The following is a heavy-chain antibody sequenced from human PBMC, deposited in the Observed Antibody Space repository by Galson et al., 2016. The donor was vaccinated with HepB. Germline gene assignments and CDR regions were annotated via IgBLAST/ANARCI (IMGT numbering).Heavy chain of an antibody. CDR3: ARSVEGHFDY. V-gene: IGHV3-30*03. J-gene: IGHJ4*02. D-gene: IGHD1-1*01. CDR1: GFTFSTYG. CDR2: ISYDGKSE. Sequence: SLRLSCAASGFTFSTYGMHWVRQAPGKGLEWVALISYDGKSESYADSVKGRVTISRDNARNSLYLQMNTLRADDTAVYYCARSVEGHFDYWGQGILVTVSS.